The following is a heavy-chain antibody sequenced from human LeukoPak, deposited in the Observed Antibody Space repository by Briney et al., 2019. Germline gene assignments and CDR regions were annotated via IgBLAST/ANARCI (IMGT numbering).Heavy chain of an antibody. J-gene: IGHJ4*02. V-gene: IGHV1-2*02. D-gene: IGHD3-10*01. Sequence: VASVKVSFKASGYTFTGYFMNWVRQAPGQGLEWMGWINPNSGDTTYAQKFQGRVTMTRDTSTSTAYMELSRLRSDDTAVYYCARAQYYYPHHYYVYWGQGTLVTVSS. CDR3: ARAQYYYPHHYYVY. CDR1: GYTFTGYF. CDR2: INPNSGDT.